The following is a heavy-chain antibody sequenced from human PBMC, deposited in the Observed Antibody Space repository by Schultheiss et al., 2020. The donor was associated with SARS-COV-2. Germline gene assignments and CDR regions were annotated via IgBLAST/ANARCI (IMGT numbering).Heavy chain of an antibody. CDR2: IYTSGST. V-gene: IGHV4-61*02. CDR3: ARHGHYDFWSGYFRPSRDYYGMDV. J-gene: IGHJ6*02. CDR1: GGSISSGSYY. D-gene: IGHD3-3*01. Sequence: LSLTCTVSGGSISSGSYYWSWIRQPAGKGLEWIGRIYTSGSTNYNPSLKSRVTISVDTSKNQFSLKLSSVTAADTAVYYCARHGHYDFWSGYFRPSRDYYGMDVWGQGTTVTVSS.